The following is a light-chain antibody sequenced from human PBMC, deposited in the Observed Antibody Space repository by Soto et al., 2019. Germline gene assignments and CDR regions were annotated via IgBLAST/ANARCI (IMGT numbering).Light chain of an antibody. J-gene: IGLJ1*01. V-gene: IGLV1-40*01. CDR2: GNS. CDR3: QSYDSSLSGFYG. Sequence: QSVLTQPPSVSGAPGQRGTISCTGSSSNIGAGYDVHWYQQLPGTAPKLMIYGNSNRPSGVPDRFSGSKSGTSASLAITGLQAEDEADYYCQSYDSSLSGFYGFGTGTKVTVL. CDR1: SSNIGAGYD.